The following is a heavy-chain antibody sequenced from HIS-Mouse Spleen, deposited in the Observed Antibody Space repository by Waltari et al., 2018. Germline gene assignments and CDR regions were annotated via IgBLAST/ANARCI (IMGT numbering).Heavy chain of an antibody. Sequence: QVQLVQSGAEVKKPGASGKVSCKASGYTFTSYDMKWVRQATGQGLEWMGWMNPNSGNTGYAQKFQGRVTMTRNTSISTAYMELSSLRSEDTAVYYCARWEYCSGGSCQSAFDIWGQGTMVTVSS. CDR3: ARWEYCSGGSCQSAFDI. J-gene: IGHJ3*02. V-gene: IGHV1-8*01. CDR2: MNPNSGNT. CDR1: GYTFTSYD. D-gene: IGHD2-15*01.